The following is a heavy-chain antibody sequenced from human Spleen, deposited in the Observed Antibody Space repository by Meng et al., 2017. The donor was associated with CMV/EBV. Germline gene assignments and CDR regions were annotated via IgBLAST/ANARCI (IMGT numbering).Heavy chain of an antibody. CDR1: GGFFSGYY. Sequence: QVQLQQWGAGLLKPSETLSLTCAVYGGFFSGYYWSWIRQPPGKGLEWIGEINHSGSTNYNPSLKSRVTISVDTSKNQFSLKLSSVTAADTAVYYCARVRIRYGFDYWGQGTLVTVSS. V-gene: IGHV4-34*01. J-gene: IGHJ4*02. CDR3: ARVRIRYGFDY. CDR2: INHSGST. D-gene: IGHD1-1*01.